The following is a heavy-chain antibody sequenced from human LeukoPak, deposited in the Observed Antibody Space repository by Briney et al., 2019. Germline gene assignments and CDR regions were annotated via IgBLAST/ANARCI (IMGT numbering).Heavy chain of an antibody. J-gene: IGHJ6*02. D-gene: IGHD3-10*01. CDR2: ISGSGSTI. CDR3: ARDGQNGSPYATDV. Sequence: GGSLRLSCAASGYTFSDYYISWVRQAPGKGLEWVSYISGSGSTIYYANSVKGRFTISRDSAKNSLYLQMNSLRVEDTAVYYCARDGQNGSPYATDVWGQGTTVTVSS. CDR1: GYTFSDYY. V-gene: IGHV3-11*04.